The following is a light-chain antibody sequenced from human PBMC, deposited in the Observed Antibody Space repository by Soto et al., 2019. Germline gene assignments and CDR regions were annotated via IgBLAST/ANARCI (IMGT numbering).Light chain of an antibody. V-gene: IGKV1-5*01. J-gene: IGKJ4*01. CDR1: QTISIW. CDR2: AAS. CDR3: QQVKTYPRT. Sequence: DIQMTQSPSTLSGSVGDRVTITCRASQTISIWLALYQQKPGKAPKVLIYAASTLQSGVPSRFSGSGFGTDFTLTISSLQPEDFATYYCQQVKTYPRTFGGGTKVDIK.